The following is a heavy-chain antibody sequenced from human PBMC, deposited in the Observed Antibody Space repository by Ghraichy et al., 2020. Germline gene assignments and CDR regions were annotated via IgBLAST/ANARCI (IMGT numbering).Heavy chain of an antibody. CDR2: ISGSGGST. Sequence: GGSLRLSCAASGFTFSSYGMSWVRQAPGKGLEWVSGISGSGGSTHYADSVKGRFTISRDNSKNTLYLQMNSLRAEDTAVHYCAKDAGTSVIYYYYGMDVWGQGTTVTVSS. J-gene: IGHJ6*02. D-gene: IGHD1-1*01. V-gene: IGHV3-23*01. CDR3: AKDAGTSVIYYYYGMDV. CDR1: GFTFSSYG.